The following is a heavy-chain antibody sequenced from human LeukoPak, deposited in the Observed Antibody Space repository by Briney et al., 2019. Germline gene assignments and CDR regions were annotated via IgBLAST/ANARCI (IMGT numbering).Heavy chain of an antibody. Sequence: SVKVSCKASGGTFSSYTISWVRQAPGQGLEWMGRIIPILGIANHAQKFQGRVTITADKSTSTAYMELSSLRSEDTAVYYCARDRSIVPAATDDAFDIWGQGTMVTVSS. CDR2: IIPILGIA. V-gene: IGHV1-69*04. D-gene: IGHD2-2*01. CDR3: ARDRSIVPAATDDAFDI. J-gene: IGHJ3*02. CDR1: GGTFSSYT.